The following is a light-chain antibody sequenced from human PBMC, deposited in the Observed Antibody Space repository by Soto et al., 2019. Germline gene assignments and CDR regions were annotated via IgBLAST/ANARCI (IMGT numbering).Light chain of an antibody. J-gene: IGLJ3*02. CDR3: SSYTNNNSGV. V-gene: IGLV2-14*03. CDR1: SSDVGGYNY. CDR2: NVI. Sequence: QSALTQPASVSGSPGQSIAISCTGTSSDVGGYNYFSWYQQHPGKAPRLMIYNVIDRPSGVSTRFSGSKSGNTASLTISGLQAEDEADYYCSSYTNNNSGVFGGGTKVTVL.